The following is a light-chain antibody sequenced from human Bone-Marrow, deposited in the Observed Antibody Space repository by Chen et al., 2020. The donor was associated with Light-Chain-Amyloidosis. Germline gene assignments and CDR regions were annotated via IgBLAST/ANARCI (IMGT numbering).Light chain of an antibody. CDR1: HSVSSN. CDR3: QQYNDWPRT. CDR2: GAF. V-gene: IGKV3-15*01. J-gene: IGKJ1*01. Sequence: EIVMTQSPVTLSLSPGERATLSCRASHSVSSNLAWYQQKPGQAPRLLIYGAFTRATGIPARFSGGGSGTEFTLTISSLQSEDFAVYYCQQYNDWPRTFGQGIRVEIK.